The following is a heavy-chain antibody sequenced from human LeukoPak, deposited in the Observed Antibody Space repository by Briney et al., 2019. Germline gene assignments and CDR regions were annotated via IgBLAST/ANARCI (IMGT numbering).Heavy chain of an antibody. D-gene: IGHD1-7*01. CDR2: ISAYNGNT. J-gene: IGHJ6*03. V-gene: IGHV1-18*01. CDR3: ATVYITGTTSYYYYMDV. Sequence: ASVKVSCKASGYTFTSYGISWVRQAPGQGLEWMGWISAYNGNTNYAQKLQGRVTMTTDTSTSTAYMELRSLRSEDTAVYYCATVYITGTTSYYYYMDVWGKGTTVTVSS. CDR1: GYTFTSYG.